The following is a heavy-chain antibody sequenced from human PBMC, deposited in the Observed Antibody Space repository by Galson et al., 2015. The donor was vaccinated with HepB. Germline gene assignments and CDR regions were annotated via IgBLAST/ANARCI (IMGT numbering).Heavy chain of an antibody. CDR1: GYSFASYW. CDR3: ARHEGTFTMIRGVSH. V-gene: IGHV5-51*01. D-gene: IGHD3-10*01. CDR2: IYPGDSDT. J-gene: IGHJ4*02. Sequence: QSGAEVKKPGESLKISCKGSGYSFASYWIVWVRQMPGKAVEWRAIIYPGDSDTRYSPSFQVQISISADKSISTAYLQWNSLKASDTAMYYCARHEGTFTMIRGVSHWGQGTLVTVSS.